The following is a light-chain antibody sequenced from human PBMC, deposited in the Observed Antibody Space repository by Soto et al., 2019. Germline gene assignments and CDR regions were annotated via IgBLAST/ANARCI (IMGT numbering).Light chain of an antibody. J-gene: IGLJ2*01. CDR1: SGHSSYA. CDR2: FNSDGSH. CDR3: QTWGTDIVV. V-gene: IGLV4-69*01. Sequence: QPVLTQSPSASASLGASVKLTCTLSSGHSSYAIAWHQQQPEKGPRYLMKFNSDGSHSKGDGIPDRFSGSSSGAERYLTISSLQSEDEADYYCQTWGTDIVVFGGGTKLTVL.